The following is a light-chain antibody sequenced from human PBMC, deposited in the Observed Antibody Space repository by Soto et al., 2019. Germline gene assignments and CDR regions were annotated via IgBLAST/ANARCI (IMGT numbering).Light chain of an antibody. CDR2: HVS. CDR1: SSDVGGYNY. CDR3: SSYASSSTLYV. V-gene: IGLV2-14*03. J-gene: IGLJ1*01. Sequence: QSALTQPASGSGSPGQSITICCTGTSSDVGGYNYVSWYQQHPGKAPKLMIYHVSNRPSGVSNRFSGSKSGNTASLTISGLQAEDEADYYCSSYASSSTLYVFGAGTKVTVL.